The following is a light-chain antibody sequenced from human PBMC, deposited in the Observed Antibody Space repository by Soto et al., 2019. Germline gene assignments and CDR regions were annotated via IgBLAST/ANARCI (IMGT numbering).Light chain of an antibody. J-gene: IGLJ3*02. CDR1: SSNIGAGYD. CDR3: QSHDSSLNSWV. Sequence: QSVLTQPPSMSGAPGQRVTISCTGSSSNIGAGYDVHWYQLLPGTAPKLLIYGNTNRPSGVPDRLSGSKSGTSASLAITGLRAEDEADYHCQSHDSSLNSWVFGGGTKLTVL. CDR2: GNT. V-gene: IGLV1-40*01.